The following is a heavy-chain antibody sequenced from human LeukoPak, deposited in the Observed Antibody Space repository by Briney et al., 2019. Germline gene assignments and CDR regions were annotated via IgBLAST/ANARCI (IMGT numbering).Heavy chain of an antibody. CDR2: IYYSGST. CDR1: GGSISSSSYY. J-gene: IGHJ4*02. D-gene: IGHD3-3*01. CDR3: ARIYYDFWSGYGKYYFDY. Sequence: SETLSLTCTVSGGSISSSSYYWGWLRQPPGKGLEWIVSIYYSGSTYYNPSLKSRVTISVDTSKNQFSLKLSSVTAADTAVYYCARIYYDFWSGYGKYYFDYWGQGTLVTVSS. V-gene: IGHV4-39*01.